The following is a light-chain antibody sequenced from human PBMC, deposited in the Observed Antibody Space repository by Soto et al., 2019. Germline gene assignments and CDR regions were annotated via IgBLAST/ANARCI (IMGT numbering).Light chain of an antibody. J-gene: IGKJ4*01. CDR2: LAS. CDR1: QSLLHRNGKNY. Sequence: VLTQSPLSLPVTPGEPASISCRSSQSLLHRNGKNYLDWYLQKPGKSPQILIYLASNRSSGVPERFSGSGSGTDFTLIISPVQAEDVGVYYCMQGLQRGSLGGGTKVEIK. CDR3: MQGLQRGS. V-gene: IGKV2-28*01.